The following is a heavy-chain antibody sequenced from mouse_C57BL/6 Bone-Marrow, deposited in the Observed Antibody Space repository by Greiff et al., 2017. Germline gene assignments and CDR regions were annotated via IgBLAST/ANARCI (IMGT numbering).Heavy chain of an antibody. J-gene: IGHJ2*01. CDR1: GYTFTSYW. CDR3: ARDYGSSYFDY. V-gene: IGHV1-64*01. CDR2: IHPNGGST. D-gene: IGHD1-1*01. Sequence: QVQLQQPGAELVKPGASVKLSCKASGYTFTSYWMHWVKQRPGQGLEWIGMIHPNGGSTNYNEKFKSKATLTVDKSSSTAYMQLSSLTSEDSAVYYCARDYGSSYFDYWGQGTTLTVSS.